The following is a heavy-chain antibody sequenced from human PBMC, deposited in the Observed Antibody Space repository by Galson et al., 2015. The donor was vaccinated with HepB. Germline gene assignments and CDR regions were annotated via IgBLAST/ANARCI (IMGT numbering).Heavy chain of an antibody. Sequence: SVKVSCKASGGIFNSYAFSWVRQAPGQGLEWMGRIIPMSDTATYAHKLQGRVTIAADESTTTVYMELSSLRSDDTAVYYCARESGETGVTIFLDWGQGTRVTASS. D-gene: IGHD3-9*01. CDR1: GGIFNSYA. CDR3: ARESGETGVTIFLD. J-gene: IGHJ4*02. CDR2: IIPMSDTA. V-gene: IGHV1-69*13.